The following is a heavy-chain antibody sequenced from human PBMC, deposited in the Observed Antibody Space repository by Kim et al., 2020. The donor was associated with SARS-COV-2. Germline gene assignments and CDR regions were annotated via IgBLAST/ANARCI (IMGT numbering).Heavy chain of an antibody. CDR3: AREVTPDAFDI. J-gene: IGHJ3*02. D-gene: IGHD2-21*02. V-gene: IGHV3-21*01. Sequence: IYYADSVNGRFTISRDNAKNSLYLQMNSLRAEDTAVYYCAREVTPDAFDIWGQGTMVTVSS. CDR2: I.